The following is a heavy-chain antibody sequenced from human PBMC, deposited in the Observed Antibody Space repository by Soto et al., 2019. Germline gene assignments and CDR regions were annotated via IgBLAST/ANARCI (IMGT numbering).Heavy chain of an antibody. Sequence: ASVKVSCKASGYTFTGYYMQWVRQAPGQGLEWMGWINPNSGGTNYAQKFQGRVIMTRDTSISTAYMELSRLTSDDTAVYFCARHNSGDDDGFDHWGQGTRVTVSS. D-gene: IGHD5-12*01. CDR3: ARHNSGDDDGFDH. CDR2: INPNSGGT. V-gene: IGHV1-2*02. J-gene: IGHJ4*02. CDR1: GYTFTGYY.